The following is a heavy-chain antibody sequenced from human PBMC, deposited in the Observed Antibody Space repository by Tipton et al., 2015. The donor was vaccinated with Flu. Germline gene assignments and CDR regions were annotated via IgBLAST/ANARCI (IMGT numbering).Heavy chain of an antibody. V-gene: IGHV4-61*02. CDR2: IYTSGST. D-gene: IGHD6-19*01. J-gene: IGHJ4*02. CDR1: GASIGGHYY. Sequence: TLSLTCFVSGASIGGHYYWSWIRQPAGKGLEWVGRIYTSGSTNYNPALKSRVTISLDTSKNHFSLKLTSVTAADTAVYYCASHGLAVAGPSPFDYWGQGTLVTVSS. CDR3: ASHGLAVAGPSPFDY.